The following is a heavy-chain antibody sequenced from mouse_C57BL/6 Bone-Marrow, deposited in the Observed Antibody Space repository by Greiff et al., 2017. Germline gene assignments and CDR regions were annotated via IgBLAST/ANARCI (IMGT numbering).Heavy chain of an antibody. Sequence: VQLQQPGAELVRPGTSVKLSCKASGYTFTSYWMHWVKQRPGQGLEWIGVIDPSDSYSYYKQKFKGKATLTVDTSSRTAYMRLSSLTSEDAAVYYCARGVRCGYWGQGTTLTVSS. CDR3: ARGVRCGY. CDR2: IDPSDSYS. J-gene: IGHJ2*01. D-gene: IGHD1-1*01. CDR1: GYTFTSYW. V-gene: IGHV1-59*01.